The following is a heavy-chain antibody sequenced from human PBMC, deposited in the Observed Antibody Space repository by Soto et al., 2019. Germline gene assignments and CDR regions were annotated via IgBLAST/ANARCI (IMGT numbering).Heavy chain of an antibody. CDR1: GGSISSYY. CDR2: IYYSGST. J-gene: IGHJ4*02. CDR3: ARVSGYSGYFDY. D-gene: IGHD5-12*01. V-gene: IGHV4-59*01. Sequence: PSETLSLTCTVSGGSISSYYWSWIRQPPGKGLEWIGYIYYSGSTNYNPSLKSRVTISVDTSKNQFSLKLSSVTAADTAVYYCARVSGYSGYFDYWGQGTLVTVSS.